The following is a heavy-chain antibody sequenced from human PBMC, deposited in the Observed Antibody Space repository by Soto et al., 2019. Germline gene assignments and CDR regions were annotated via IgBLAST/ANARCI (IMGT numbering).Heavy chain of an antibody. CDR2: IYYSGST. CDR3: ARDKCFGGSCHSGFDY. Sequence: KPSETLSLTCTASGGCMSSAVYSWTWIRQHPGKGLEWIGHIYYSGSTYYNPSLKSRVTISVDTSKNQFSLKMSSVTAADTAVYYCARDKCFGGSCHSGFDYWGPGIPVTVSS. CDR1: GGCMSSAVYS. V-gene: IGHV4-31*03. D-gene: IGHD2-15*01. J-gene: IGHJ4*02.